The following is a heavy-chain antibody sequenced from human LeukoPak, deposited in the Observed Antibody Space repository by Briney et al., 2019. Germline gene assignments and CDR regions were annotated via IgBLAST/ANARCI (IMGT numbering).Heavy chain of an antibody. CDR2: ISTDGSTT. CDR3: ASPRLDYVWGTYLDY. V-gene: IGHV3-74*01. D-gene: IGHD3-16*02. J-gene: IGHJ4*02. CDR1: GFTFSSYD. Sequence: GGSLRLSCAASGFTFSSYDMSWVRQAPGKGLEWVSRISTDGSTTTYADSVKGRFTISRDNAKDTLYLQMNSLRAEDTAVYYCASPRLDYVWGTYLDYWGQGSLVTVSS.